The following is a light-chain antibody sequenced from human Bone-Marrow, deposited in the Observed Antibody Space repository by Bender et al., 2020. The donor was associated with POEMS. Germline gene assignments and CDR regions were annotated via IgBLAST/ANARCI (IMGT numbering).Light chain of an antibody. J-gene: IGLJ1*01. CDR2: GNT. Sequence: QSVLTQPPSVSGAPGQRVTISCTGSRSNIGAGYEVHWYQQLPGTAPKLLIYGNTNRPSGVPDRFSGSKSGTSASLAITGLQAEDEADYYCSSYAGNNNFVFGGGTKVTVL. CDR1: RSNIGAGYE. V-gene: IGLV1-40*01. CDR3: SSYAGNNNFV.